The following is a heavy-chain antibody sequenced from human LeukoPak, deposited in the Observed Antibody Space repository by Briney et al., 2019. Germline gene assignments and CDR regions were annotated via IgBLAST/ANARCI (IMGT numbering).Heavy chain of an antibody. CDR2: IYYSGST. CDR3: AREPKEEYSYGYDEAAPNWFDP. V-gene: IGHV4-39*07. Sequence: PSETLSLTCTVSGGSISSSSYYWGWIRQPPGKGLEWIGSIYYSGSTYYNPSLKSRVTISVDTSKNQFSLKLSSVTAADTAVYYCAREPKEEYSYGYDEAAPNWFDPWGQGTLVTVSS. D-gene: IGHD5-18*01. CDR1: GGSISSSSYY. J-gene: IGHJ5*02.